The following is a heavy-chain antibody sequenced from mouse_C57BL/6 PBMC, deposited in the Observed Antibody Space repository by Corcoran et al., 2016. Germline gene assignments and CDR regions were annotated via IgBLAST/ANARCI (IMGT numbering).Heavy chain of an antibody. J-gene: IGHJ3*01. D-gene: IGHD2-3*01. CDR1: GYTFTTYG. CDR3: AKGGYSWFAY. Sequence: QIQLVQSGPELKKPGETVKISCKASGYTFTTYGMSWVKQAPGKGLKWMGWINTYSGVPTYADDFKGRFAFSLETSASTAYLQINNLKNEDTATYCCAKGGYSWFAYWGQGTLVTVSA. CDR2: INTYSGVP. V-gene: IGHV9-3*01.